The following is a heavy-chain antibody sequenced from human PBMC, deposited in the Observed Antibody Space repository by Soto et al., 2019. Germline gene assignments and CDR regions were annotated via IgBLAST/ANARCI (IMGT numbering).Heavy chain of an antibody. Sequence: QVQLVQSGAEVKKPGASVKVSCKASGYTFSTYAMNWVRQAPGQRLEWMGLINAGIVYPKYSQRFQGRVNITRDTSASTVYMEVSSLRAEDTAVYYCARVRTFWFGEFDYWGQGTLVNGYS. V-gene: IGHV1-3*01. CDR1: GYTFSTYA. D-gene: IGHD3-10*01. CDR3: ARVRTFWFGEFDY. J-gene: IGHJ4*02. CDR2: INAGIVYP.